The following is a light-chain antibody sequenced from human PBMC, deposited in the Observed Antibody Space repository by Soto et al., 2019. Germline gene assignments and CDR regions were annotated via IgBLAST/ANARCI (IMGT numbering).Light chain of an antibody. CDR1: QAIYGY. Sequence: DIQLTQSPFFLSASVGDRVTISCRASQAIYGYFAWYQQNPGKAPKLLIFGASKFQSGVPSRFSGGGSGTHFTSTIGTLQPEDFATYHCQHLNSHTRTFGQGPKLEIK. J-gene: IGKJ2*01. CDR2: GAS. V-gene: IGKV1-9*01. CDR3: QHLNSHTRT.